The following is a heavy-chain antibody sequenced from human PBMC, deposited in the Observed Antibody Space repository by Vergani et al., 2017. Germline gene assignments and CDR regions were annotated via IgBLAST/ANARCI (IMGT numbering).Heavy chain of an antibody. D-gene: IGHD6-19*01. V-gene: IGHV3-13*01. CDR2: IGTAGDT. CDR1: GFTFSTYD. Sequence: EVQLVESGGGLVQPGGSLRLSCAASGFTFSTYDMHWVRQATGKGLEWVSAIGTAGDTYYPGSVKGRFTISRENAKNSLYLQMNSLRAEDTAVYYCASEGGLAMGYWGQGTLVTVSS. J-gene: IGHJ4*02. CDR3: ASEGGLAMGY.